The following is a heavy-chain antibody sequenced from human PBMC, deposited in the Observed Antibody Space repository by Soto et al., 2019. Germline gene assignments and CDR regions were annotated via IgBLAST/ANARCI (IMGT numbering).Heavy chain of an antibody. J-gene: IGHJ4*02. CDR3: ARAQGGNGDYVVVY. V-gene: IGHV4-31*03. D-gene: IGHD4-17*01. Sequence: SETLSLTCTVSGGSISSGGYYWSWIRQHPGKGLEWIGYIYYSGSTYYNPSLKSRVTISVDTSKNQFSLKLSSVTAADTAVYYCARAQGGNGDYVVVYWGQGTLGTVSS. CDR2: IYYSGST. CDR1: GGSISSGGYY.